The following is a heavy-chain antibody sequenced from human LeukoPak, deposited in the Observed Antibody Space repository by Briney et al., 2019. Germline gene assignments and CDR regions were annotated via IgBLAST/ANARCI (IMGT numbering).Heavy chain of an antibody. V-gene: IGHV4-39*01. D-gene: IGHD3-10*01. CDR3: ARNYGDFRPA. Sequence: SETLSLTCTVSGDSISKSMYQWGWIRQPPGKGLEWIASIYYYGSTYYNPSLKSRVTISVDTPKNQFSLMVRSVTAADTAVYYCARNYGDFRPAWGQGALVTVFS. J-gene: IGHJ5*02. CDR2: IYYYGST. CDR1: GDSISKSMYQ.